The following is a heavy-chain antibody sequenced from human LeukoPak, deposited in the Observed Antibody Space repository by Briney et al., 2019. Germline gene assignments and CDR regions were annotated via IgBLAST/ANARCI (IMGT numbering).Heavy chain of an antibody. CDR1: GFTFSSYA. J-gene: IGHJ3*02. V-gene: IGHV3-23*01. D-gene: IGHD1-26*01. CDR2: ITGSSAST. CDR3: ARGHSGSYQRTDAFDI. Sequence: PGGSLRLSCAASGFTFSSYAMSWVRQAPGKGLEWVSSITGSSASTYYADSVKGRFTISRDNSKNTLYLQMNSLRAEDTAVYYCARGHSGSYQRTDAFDIWGQGTMVTVSS.